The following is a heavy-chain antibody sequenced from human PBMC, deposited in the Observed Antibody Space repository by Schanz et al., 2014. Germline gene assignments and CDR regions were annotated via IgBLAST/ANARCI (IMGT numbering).Heavy chain of an antibody. V-gene: IGHV1-2*06. CDR3: ARGDRIVDY. CDR2: FT. J-gene: IGHJ4*02. Sequence: QVQLVQSGAELKNPGASVKVSCKASGYSFSAYSIHWMRQAPGQGLEWLGRFTHISQKFQGRVTMTTDTSVSTAYMELSRLTSDDTAVYYCARGDRIVDYWGQGTLVTVSS. CDR1: GYSFSAYS. D-gene: IGHD3-22*01.